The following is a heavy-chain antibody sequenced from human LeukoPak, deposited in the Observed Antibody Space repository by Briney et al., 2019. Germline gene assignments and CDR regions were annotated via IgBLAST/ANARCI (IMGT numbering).Heavy chain of an antibody. V-gene: IGHV4-59*01. CDR3: ARVVYSHYWPEGMDV. CDR2: IYNSETT. J-gene: IGHJ6*02. CDR1: GGSISTYY. D-gene: IGHD4-11*01. Sequence: SETLSLTCTVSGGSISTYYWSWIRQPPGKGLEGIGYIYNSETTNYNPSLESRVTISEDTSKNQFSLMLTSVTAADTAVYYCARVVYSHYWPEGMDVWGQGTTVTVSS.